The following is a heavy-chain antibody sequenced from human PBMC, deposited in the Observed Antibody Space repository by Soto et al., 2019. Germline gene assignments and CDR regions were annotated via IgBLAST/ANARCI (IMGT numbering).Heavy chain of an antibody. J-gene: IGHJ5*01. Sequence: GGSLRLSCAASGFSFSSFGMHWVRRAPGKGLEWVALIKGDGIGEYHAGSVRGRFTISRDNSKNTLYLQMNSLRTEDTAVYYCARDSGYYDRSGYRLDFNWFDSWGQGTLVTVSS. CDR1: GFSFSSFG. CDR2: IKGDGIGE. V-gene: IGHV3-30*03. CDR3: ARDSGYYDRSGYRLDFNWFDS. D-gene: IGHD3-22*01.